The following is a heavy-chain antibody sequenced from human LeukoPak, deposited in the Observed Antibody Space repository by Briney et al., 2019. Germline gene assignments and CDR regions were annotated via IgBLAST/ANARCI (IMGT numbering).Heavy chain of an antibody. D-gene: IGHD6-13*01. CDR2: INHSGST. Sequence: SETLSLTCAVYGGSFSGYYWSWIRQPPGKGLEWIGEINHSGSTNYNPSLKSRVTISVDTSKNQFSLKLSSVTAADTAVYYCARGGSSSRWYRGWFDPWGQGTLVTVSS. CDR1: GGSFSGYY. J-gene: IGHJ5*02. CDR3: ARGGSSSRWYRGWFDP. V-gene: IGHV4-34*01.